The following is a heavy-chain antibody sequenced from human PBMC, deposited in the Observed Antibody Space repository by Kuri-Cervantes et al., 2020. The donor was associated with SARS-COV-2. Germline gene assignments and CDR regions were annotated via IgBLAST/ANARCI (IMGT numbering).Heavy chain of an antibody. V-gene: IGHV4-30-4*08. CDR2: IYYSGST. D-gene: IGHD4-11*01. Sequence: LRLSCTVSSGSISSGDYYWSWIRQPPGKGLEWIGYIYYSGSTYYNPSLKSRVTISVDTSKNQFSLKLSSVTAADTAVYYCARAASTVTTTPYRYYFDYWGQGTLVTVSS. CDR1: SGSISSGDYY. J-gene: IGHJ4*02. CDR3: ARAASTVTTTPYRYYFDY.